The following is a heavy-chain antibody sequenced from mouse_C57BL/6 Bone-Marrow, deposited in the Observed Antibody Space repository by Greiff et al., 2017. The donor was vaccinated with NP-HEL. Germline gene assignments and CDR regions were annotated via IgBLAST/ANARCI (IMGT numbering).Heavy chain of an antibody. V-gene: IGHV1-52*01. CDR3: ARNLYGYYGFAY. CDR2: IDPSDSET. Sequence: QVQLKQPGAELVRPGSSVKLSCKASGYTFTSYWMHWVKQRPIQGLEWIGNIDPSDSETHYNQKFKDKATLTVDKSSSTAYMQLSSLTSEDSAVYYCARNLYGYYGFAYWGQGTLVTVSA. CDR1: GYTFTSYW. D-gene: IGHD2-3*01. J-gene: IGHJ3*01.